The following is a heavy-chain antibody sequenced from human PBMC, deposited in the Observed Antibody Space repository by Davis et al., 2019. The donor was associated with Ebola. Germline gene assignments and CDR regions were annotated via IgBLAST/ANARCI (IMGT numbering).Heavy chain of an antibody. Sequence: ASVKVSCKASGYTFTGYYIHWVRQAPGQGLEWMGWISAYNGNTNYAQKLQGRVTMTTDTSTSTAYMELRSLRSDDTAVYYCARVVRGDTVFGARNWFDPWGQGTLVTVSS. D-gene: IGHD3-10*01. CDR2: ISAYNGNT. J-gene: IGHJ5*02. V-gene: IGHV1-18*04. CDR3: ARVVRGDTVFGARNWFDP. CDR1: GYTFTGYY.